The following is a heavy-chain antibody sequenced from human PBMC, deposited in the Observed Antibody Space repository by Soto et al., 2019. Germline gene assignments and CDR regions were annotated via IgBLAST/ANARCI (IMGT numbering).Heavy chain of an antibody. D-gene: IGHD3-22*01. V-gene: IGHV3-30*18. CDR3: AKGAPGRIVVVHPPFDY. CDR1: GFTFSSYG. CDR2: ISYDGSNK. J-gene: IGHJ4*02. Sequence: QVQLVESGGGVVQPGRSLRLSCAASGFTFSSYGMHWVRQAPGKGLEWVAVISYDGSNKYYADSVKGRFTISRDNSKNTLYLQMNSLRAEDTAVYYCAKGAPGRIVVVHPPFDYWGQGTLVTVSS.